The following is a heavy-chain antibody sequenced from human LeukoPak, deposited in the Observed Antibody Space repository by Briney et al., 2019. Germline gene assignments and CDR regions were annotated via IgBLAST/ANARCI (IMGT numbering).Heavy chain of an antibody. J-gene: IGHJ4*02. Sequence: PSETLSLTCAVYGGSITGYYWSWIRQPPGKGLEWVGEIHYTGATSYNPSLKSRATVSIDTSKNQVSLKLSSVTAADTVVYYCARGNILSGYCLDFWGQGALVTVSS. CDR2: IHYTGAT. CDR3: ARGNILSGYCLDF. CDR1: GGSITGYY. V-gene: IGHV4-34*01. D-gene: IGHD3-9*01.